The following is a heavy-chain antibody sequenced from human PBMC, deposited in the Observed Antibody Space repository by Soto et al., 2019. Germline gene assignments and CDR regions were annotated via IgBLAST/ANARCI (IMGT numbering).Heavy chain of an antibody. CDR3: AKDPGYYDFWSGYPMDV. J-gene: IGHJ6*02. CDR2: ISYDGSNK. Sequence: GGSLRLSCAASGFTFSSYGMHWVRQAPGKWLEWVAVISYDGSNKYYADSVKGRFTTSRDNSKNTLYLQMNSLRAEDTAVYYCAKDPGYYDFWSGYPMDVWGQGXTVTVYS. V-gene: IGHV3-30*18. D-gene: IGHD3-3*01. CDR1: GFTFSSYG.